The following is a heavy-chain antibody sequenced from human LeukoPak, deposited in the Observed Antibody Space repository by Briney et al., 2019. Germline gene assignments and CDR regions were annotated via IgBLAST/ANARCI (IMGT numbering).Heavy chain of an antibody. Sequence: SETLSLTCAVSGYSISSGYYWGWIRQPPGKGLEWIGSIYHSGSTYYNPSLKSRDTISVDTSKNQFSLKLSSVTAADTAVYYCARQSIRGYEYYMDVWGKGTTVTVSS. D-gene: IGHD5-18*01. CDR2: IYHSGST. V-gene: IGHV4-38-2*01. CDR3: ARQSIRGYEYYMDV. J-gene: IGHJ6*03. CDR1: GYSISSGYY.